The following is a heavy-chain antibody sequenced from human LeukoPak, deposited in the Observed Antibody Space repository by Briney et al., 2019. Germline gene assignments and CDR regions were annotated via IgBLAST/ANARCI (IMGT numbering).Heavy chain of an antibody. J-gene: IGHJ6*04. V-gene: IGHV4-30-4*01. D-gene: IGHD6-13*01. CDR1: GGSISSGDYY. CDR3: ASTEAASYYYGMDV. CDR2: IYYSGST. Sequence: SETLSLTCTVSGGSISSGDYYWSWIRQPPGKGLEWIGYIYYSGSTCYNPSLKSRVTISVDTSKNQFSLKLSSVTAADTAVYYCASTEAASYYYGMDVWGKGTTVTVSS.